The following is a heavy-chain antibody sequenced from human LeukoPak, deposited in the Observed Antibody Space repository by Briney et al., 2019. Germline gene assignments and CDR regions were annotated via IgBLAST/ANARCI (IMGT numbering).Heavy chain of an antibody. Sequence: SETLSLTCTVSGGSISSYYWSWIRQPPGKGLEWIGYIYYSGSTNYNPSLKSRVTISVDTSKNQFSLKLSSVTAADTAVYYCARRVLTYYDDRRHAFDIWGQGTMVTVSS. CDR2: IYYSGST. D-gene: IGHD3-22*01. CDR3: ARRVLTYYDDRRHAFDI. J-gene: IGHJ3*02. V-gene: IGHV4-59*08. CDR1: GGSISSYY.